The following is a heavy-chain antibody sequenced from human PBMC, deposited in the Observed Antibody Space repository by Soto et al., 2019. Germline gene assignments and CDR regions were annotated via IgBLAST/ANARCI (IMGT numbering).Heavy chain of an antibody. CDR2: ISGSGGST. CDR1: GFTFSSYA. D-gene: IGHD6-13*01. CDR3: AKGTLRIAAASRFDY. Sequence: EVQLLESGGGLVQPGGSLRLSCAASGFTFSSYAMSWVRQAPGKGLEWVSAISGSGGSTYYADSVKGRFTISRDNSKNTMYLQIKSLRAEDTAVYYCAKGTLRIAAASRFDYWGQGTLVTVSS. J-gene: IGHJ4*02. V-gene: IGHV3-23*01.